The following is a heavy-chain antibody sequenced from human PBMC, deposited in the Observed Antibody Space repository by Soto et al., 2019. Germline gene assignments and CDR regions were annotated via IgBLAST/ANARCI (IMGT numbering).Heavy chain of an antibody. D-gene: IGHD4-17*01. V-gene: IGHV3-74*01. CDR3: ARGLRNYYGVDV. J-gene: IGHJ6*02. Sequence: EVQLVESGGGLVQPGGSLRLSCVASGFTFSDYWMHWVRQAPGKGLVWVSRIKFDGSITSHADSVKGRFTISRDNARNTVHIQMYSLRAEDTGIYYCARGLRNYYGVDVWGQGTTVTVSS. CDR1: GFTFSDYW. CDR2: IKFDGSIT.